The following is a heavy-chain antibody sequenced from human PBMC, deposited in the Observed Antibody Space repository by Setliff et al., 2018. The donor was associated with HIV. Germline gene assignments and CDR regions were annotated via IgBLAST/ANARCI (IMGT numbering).Heavy chain of an antibody. CDR3: ARLVRQTYGSGTFYNYYYYMDV. J-gene: IGHJ6*03. CDR1: GDSLAGSRYS. D-gene: IGHD3-10*01. CDR2: LFHTGSS. Sequence: SETLSLTCTVSGDSLAGSRYSWGWVRQPPGQGLEWLGNLFHTGSSYFNPSLKSRLTMSVDTSKNQFSLSLISMTAADSAVYYCARLVRQTYGSGTFYNYYYYMDVWGKGTTVTVSS. V-gene: IGHV4-39*01.